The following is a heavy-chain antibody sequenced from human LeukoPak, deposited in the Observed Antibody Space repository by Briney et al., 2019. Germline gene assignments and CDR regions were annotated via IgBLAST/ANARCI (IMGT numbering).Heavy chain of an antibody. D-gene: IGHD3-22*01. V-gene: IGHV1-8*03. CDR2: MNPNSGNT. CDR1: GYTFTIYD. J-gene: IGHJ4*02. CDR3: ARYRSIYYDSSGYEDY. Sequence: ASVKVSCKASGYTFTIYDINWVRQATGQGLEWMGWMNPNSGNTGYAQRFQGRVTFTRNTSISTAYMELSSLRSEDTAVYYCARYRSIYYDSSGYEDYWGQGTLVTVSS.